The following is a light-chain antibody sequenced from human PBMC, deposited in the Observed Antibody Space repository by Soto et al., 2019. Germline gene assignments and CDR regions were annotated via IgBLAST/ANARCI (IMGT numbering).Light chain of an antibody. J-gene: IGKJ1*01. CDR3: QQYNNWPWT. CDR1: QSVSSN. Sequence: EIVMTQSPATLSVSPGERATLSCRSSQSVSSNLAWYQQKPGQAPMLLIYGASTRATGIPARFSGSGSGTEFTLTISSLQSEDFAVYYCQQYNNWPWTFGQGTTVEIK. CDR2: GAS. V-gene: IGKV3-15*01.